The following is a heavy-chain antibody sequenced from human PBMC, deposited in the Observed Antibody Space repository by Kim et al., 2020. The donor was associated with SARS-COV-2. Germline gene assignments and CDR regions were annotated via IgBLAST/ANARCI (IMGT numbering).Heavy chain of an antibody. CDR3: ARIRYNWNYDPYYYYMDV. Sequence: KGRFTISRDNAKNSLYLQMNSLRDEDTAVYYCARIRYNWNYDPYYYYMDVWGKGTTVTVSS. D-gene: IGHD1-7*01. J-gene: IGHJ6*03. V-gene: IGHV3-48*02.